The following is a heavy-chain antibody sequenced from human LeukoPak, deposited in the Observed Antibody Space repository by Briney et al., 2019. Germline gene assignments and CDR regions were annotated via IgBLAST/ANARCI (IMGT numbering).Heavy chain of an antibody. CDR1: GFTFSSYS. Sequence: PGGSLRLSCAASGFTFSSYSMNWVRQAPGKGPEWVSSISSSSSYIYYADSVKGRFTISRDNAKNSLYLQMNSLRAEDTAVYYCARGNTAMVDYWGQGTLVTVSS. D-gene: IGHD5-18*01. J-gene: IGHJ4*02. V-gene: IGHV3-21*01. CDR3: ARGNTAMVDY. CDR2: ISSSSSYI.